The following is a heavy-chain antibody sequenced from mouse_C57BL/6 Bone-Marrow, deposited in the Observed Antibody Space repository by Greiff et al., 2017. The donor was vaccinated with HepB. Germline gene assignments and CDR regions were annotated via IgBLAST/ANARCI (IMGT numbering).Heavy chain of an antibody. J-gene: IGHJ3*01. D-gene: IGHD2-2*01. CDR2: IDPSDSYT. CDR1: GYTFTSYW. Sequence: VQLQQSGAELVRPGTSVKLSCKASGYTFTSYWMHWVKQRPGQGLEWIGVIDPSDSYTNYNQKFKGKATLTVDTSSSTAYMQLRSLTSEDSAVYYYARESTMVTTAWFAYWGQGTLVTVSA. V-gene: IGHV1-59*01. CDR3: ARESTMVTTAWFAY.